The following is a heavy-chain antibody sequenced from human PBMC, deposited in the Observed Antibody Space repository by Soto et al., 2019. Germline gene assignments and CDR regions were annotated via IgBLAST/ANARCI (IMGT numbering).Heavy chain of an antibody. V-gene: IGHV3-9*01. CDR2: ITWNGGSL. D-gene: IGHD2-8*02. CDR3: TRGYCTVGSCAFDI. CDR1: GFTFHDHA. J-gene: IGHJ3*02. Sequence: EEQLVESGGALVQPGGSLRLSCVASGFTFHDHAMHWVRQVPGKGLEWVSFITWNGGSLAYADSIKGRFTISRDNDKHSLYLQMNSLRAEDTAFYYCTRGYCTVGSCAFDIWGQGTVVTVSS.